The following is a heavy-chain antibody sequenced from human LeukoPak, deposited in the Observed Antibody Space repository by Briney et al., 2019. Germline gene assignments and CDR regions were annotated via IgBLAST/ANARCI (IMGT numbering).Heavy chain of an antibody. CDR1: GYSFTSYW. Sequence: LGESLKISCKGSGYSFTSYWIGWVRQIPGKGLEWTGIIYPGDSDTRYSPSFQGQVTISADKSISTAYLQWSSLKASDTAMYYCARHFYGDYEAYYYYYGMDVWGQGTTVTVSS. J-gene: IGHJ6*02. CDR3: ARHFYGDYEAYYYYYGMDV. D-gene: IGHD4-17*01. V-gene: IGHV5-51*01. CDR2: IYPGDSDT.